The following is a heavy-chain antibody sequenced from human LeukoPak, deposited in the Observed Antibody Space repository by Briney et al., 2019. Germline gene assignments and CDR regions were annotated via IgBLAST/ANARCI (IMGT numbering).Heavy chain of an antibody. D-gene: IGHD1-26*01. CDR1: GFTFSNFA. Sequence: GGSLRLSCAASGFTFSNFAMSWVRQAPGKGLEWVSTITPGNTYYTDSVKGRFTISTDNSKNTLCLQMNSLRAEDTAVYYCASGGVVGADAEDYWGQGTLVTVSS. CDR3: ASGGVVGADAEDY. V-gene: IGHV3-23*01. J-gene: IGHJ4*02. CDR2: ITPGNT.